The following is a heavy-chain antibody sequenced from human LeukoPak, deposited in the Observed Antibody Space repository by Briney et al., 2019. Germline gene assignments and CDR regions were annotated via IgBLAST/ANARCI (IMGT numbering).Heavy chain of an antibody. Sequence: SLRLSCAASGFTFDDYAMHWVRQAPGKGLEWVSGTSWNSGSIGYADSVKGRFTISRDNAKNSLYLQMNSLRAEDTALYYCAKDTGYSSGWYDYWGQGTLVTVSS. D-gene: IGHD6-19*01. J-gene: IGHJ4*02. CDR2: TSWNSGSI. V-gene: IGHV3-9*01. CDR3: AKDTGYSSGWYDY. CDR1: GFTFDDYA.